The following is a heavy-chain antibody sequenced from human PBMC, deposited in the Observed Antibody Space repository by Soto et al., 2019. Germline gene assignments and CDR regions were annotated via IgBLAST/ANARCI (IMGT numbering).Heavy chain of an antibody. CDR1: GFTFSRYA. J-gene: IGHJ4*02. D-gene: IGHD4-17*01. Sequence: QVQLVESGGGVVQPGRSLRLSCAASGFTFSRYAMHWVRQAPGKGLEWVAVISYDGSNKYYADSVKGRFTISRDNSKNTLYLQMNSLRAEDTAVYYCARGGFTVTTGSLYPLDYWGQGTLVTVSS. CDR2: ISYDGSNK. V-gene: IGHV3-30-3*01. CDR3: ARGGFTVTTGSLYPLDY.